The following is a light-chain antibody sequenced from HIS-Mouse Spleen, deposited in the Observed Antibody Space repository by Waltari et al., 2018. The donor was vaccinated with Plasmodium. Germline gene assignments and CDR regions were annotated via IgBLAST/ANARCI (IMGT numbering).Light chain of an antibody. CDR1: ALPKQF. CDR3: QSADSSGTYWV. J-gene: IGLJ3*02. CDR2: KDS. V-gene: IGLV3-25*03. Sequence: SYELTQPPSVSVSPGQTARITCSGAALPKQFAYWYQQKPGQAPVQVIYKDSERPSGIPGRVSGSSSGTTVTLTISGVQAEDEADYYCQSADSSGTYWVFGGGTKLTVL.